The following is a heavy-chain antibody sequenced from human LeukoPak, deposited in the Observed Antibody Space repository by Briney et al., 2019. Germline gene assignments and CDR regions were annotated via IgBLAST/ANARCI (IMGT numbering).Heavy chain of an antibody. CDR1: GFTFSSYA. D-gene: IGHD2-21*02. V-gene: IGHV3-23*01. CDR2: ISGSGGTT. Sequence: GGSLRLSCAASGFTFSSYAMSWVRQAPGKGLEWVSAISGSGGTTYYADSVKGRFTISRDNYKNKLFLQMNSLRAEDTALYYCAKGYCASFTCYSRFDHWGQGTLVTVSS. J-gene: IGHJ5*02. CDR3: AKGYCASFTCYSRFDH.